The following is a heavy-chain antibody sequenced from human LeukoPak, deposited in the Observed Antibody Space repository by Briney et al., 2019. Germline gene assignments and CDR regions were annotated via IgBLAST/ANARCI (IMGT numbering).Heavy chain of an antibody. CDR3: ARGAYCSSSSCRLDY. Sequence: SVRVSCKASGGTFSSYAISWVRQAPGQGLEWMGRIIPIFGIANYAQKFQGRVTITADKSTSTAYMELSSLRSEDTAVYYCARGAYCSSSSCRLDYWGQGTLVTVSS. D-gene: IGHD2-2*01. CDR1: GGTFSSYA. V-gene: IGHV1-69*04. J-gene: IGHJ4*02. CDR2: IIPIFGIA.